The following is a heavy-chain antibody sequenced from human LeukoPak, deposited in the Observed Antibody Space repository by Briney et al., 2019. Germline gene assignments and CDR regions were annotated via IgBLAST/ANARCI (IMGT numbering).Heavy chain of an antibody. D-gene: IGHD3-3*01. Sequence: GRSLRLSCAASGFTFSDYYMSWIRQAPGKGLEWVSYISSSGSTIYYADSVKGRFIISRDNAKNSLYLQMNSLRAEDTAVYYCASAGPYYDFWSGYSIDYWGQGTLVTVSS. CDR3: ASAGPYYDFWSGYSIDY. V-gene: IGHV3-11*04. CDR1: GFTFSDYY. CDR2: ISSSGSTI. J-gene: IGHJ4*02.